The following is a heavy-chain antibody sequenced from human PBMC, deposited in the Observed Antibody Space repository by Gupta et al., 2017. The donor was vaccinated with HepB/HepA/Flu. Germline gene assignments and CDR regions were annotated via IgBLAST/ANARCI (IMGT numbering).Heavy chain of an antibody. Sequence: QVQLVQSGAEVKEPGASVKVSCKASGYTFTDYYIHWVRQAPGQGLEWMAWINPSNAGTRYAQKFQGRVTVTRDTSISTAYMELNRLISDDTAVDYCARSTTSSHNDYWGQGTLVSVSS. CDR1: GYTFTDYY. CDR3: ARSTTSSHNDY. CDR2: INPSNAGT. D-gene: IGHD2-2*01. V-gene: IGHV1-2*02. J-gene: IGHJ4*02.